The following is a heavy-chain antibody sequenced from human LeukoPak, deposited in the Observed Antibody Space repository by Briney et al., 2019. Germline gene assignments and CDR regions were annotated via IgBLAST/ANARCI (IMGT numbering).Heavy chain of an antibody. J-gene: IGHJ4*02. D-gene: IGHD4-17*01. Sequence: PSDPLSLTCTVSGGSISSSGSCWGWVRQPPGKGLEWIGYIYYSGSTYYNPSLKSRVTISVDTSKNQFSLNLSSVTAADTAVYYCARQRLPTVTSDFDYCGQGTLVTVSS. CDR1: GGSISSSGSC. CDR3: ARQRLPTVTSDFDY. V-gene: IGHV4-39*01. CDR2: IYYSGST.